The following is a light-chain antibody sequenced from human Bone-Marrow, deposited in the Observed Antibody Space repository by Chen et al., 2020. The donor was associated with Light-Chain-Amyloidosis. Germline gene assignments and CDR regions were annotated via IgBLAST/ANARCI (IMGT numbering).Light chain of an antibody. CDR3: QVWDRSSDRPV. J-gene: IGLJ3*02. V-gene: IGLV3-21*02. CDR2: DNS. Sequence: SYVLPQPSSVSAAPGQTATIACGGNNIGPTSVHWYQQTPGPAPLLVVYDNSDRPSGIPERLSGSNSGNTATLTISRVEAGDEADYYCQVWDRSSDRPVFGGGTKLTVL. CDR1: NIGPTS.